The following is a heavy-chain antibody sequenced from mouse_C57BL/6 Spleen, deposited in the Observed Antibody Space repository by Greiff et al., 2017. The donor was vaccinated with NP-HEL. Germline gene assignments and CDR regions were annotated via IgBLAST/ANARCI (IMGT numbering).Heavy chain of an antibody. V-gene: IGHV1-82*01. D-gene: IGHD1-1*01. CDR2: IYPGDGDT. Sequence: VQLQESGPELVKPGASVKISCKASGYAFSSSWMNWVKQRPGKGLEWIGRIYPGDGDTNYNGKFKGKATLTADKSSSTAYMQLSSLTSEDSAVYFCARSGTTVVAIDYWGQGTTLTVSS. J-gene: IGHJ2*01. CDR3: ARSGTTVVAIDY. CDR1: GYAFSSSW.